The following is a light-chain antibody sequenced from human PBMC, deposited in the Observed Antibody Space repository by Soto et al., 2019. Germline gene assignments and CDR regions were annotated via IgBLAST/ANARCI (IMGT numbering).Light chain of an antibody. CDR2: GAS. J-gene: IGKJ1*01. CDR1: QSVSSSY. CDR3: QQYGSYSPT. V-gene: IGKV3-20*01. Sequence: EIVMTQSPATLSVSPGERVTLSCRASQSVSSSYLTWYQQKPGQAPRLLIYGASTRATSIPARFSGSGSGTDFTLTISSLQPDDFATYYCQQYGSYSPTFGQGTKVDIK.